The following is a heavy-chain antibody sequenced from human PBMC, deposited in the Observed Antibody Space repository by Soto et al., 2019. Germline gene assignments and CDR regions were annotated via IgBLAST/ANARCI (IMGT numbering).Heavy chain of an antibody. V-gene: IGHV3-23*01. Sequence: EVLLLESGGGLVQPGGSLRLSCEASGFSFSSFAMTWVRQAPGKGLEWVSAIGDSGASTYYADSVKGRFTISRDNSRNTLYLQLNSLRAEDTAVYYCAKGVELDVWGNGTTVTVSS. J-gene: IGHJ6*04. CDR2: IGDSGAST. CDR3: AKGVELDV. CDR1: GFSFSSFA. D-gene: IGHD1-26*01.